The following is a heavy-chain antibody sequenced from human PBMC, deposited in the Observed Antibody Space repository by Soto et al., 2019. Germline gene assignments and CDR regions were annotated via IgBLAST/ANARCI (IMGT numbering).Heavy chain of an antibody. V-gene: IGHV4-59*01. Sequence: SETLSLTCTVSGGSISSYYWSWIRQPPGKGLEWIGYIYYSGSTNYNPSLKSRVTISVDTSKNQFSLKLSSVTAADTAVYYCARGGSQLVDAFDIWGQGTMVTVSS. J-gene: IGHJ3*02. D-gene: IGHD6-6*01. CDR3: ARGGSQLVDAFDI. CDR1: GGSISSYY. CDR2: IYYSGST.